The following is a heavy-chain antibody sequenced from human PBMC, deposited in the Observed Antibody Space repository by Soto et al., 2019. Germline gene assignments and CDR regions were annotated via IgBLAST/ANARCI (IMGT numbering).Heavy chain of an antibody. D-gene: IGHD4-17*01. J-gene: IGHJ4*02. Sequence: QVQLVQSGAEVKKPGSSVKVSCKASGGTFSSYTISWVRQAPGQGLEWMGRIIPILGIANYAQKFQGRVTITADKSTSTAYMELSSLRSEDTAVYYWARDPDKTTVTTVDYWGQGTLVTVSS. CDR2: IIPILGIA. V-gene: IGHV1-69*08. CDR1: GGTFSSYT. CDR3: ARDPDKTTVTTVDY.